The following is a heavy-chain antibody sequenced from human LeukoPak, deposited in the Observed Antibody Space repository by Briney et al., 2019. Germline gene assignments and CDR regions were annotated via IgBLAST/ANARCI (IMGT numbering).Heavy chain of an antibody. CDR2: IYTSGST. CDR3: ARDSRTIFGSTNWFDP. V-gene: IGHV4-61*02. D-gene: IGHD3-3*01. Sequence: PSETLSLTCTVSGGSISSGSYYWSWIRQPAGKGLEWIGRIYTSGSTNYNPSLKSRVTISVDTSKNQISLKLSSVTAADTAVYYCARDSRTIFGSTNWFDPWGQGTLVTVSS. J-gene: IGHJ5*02. CDR1: GGSISSGSYY.